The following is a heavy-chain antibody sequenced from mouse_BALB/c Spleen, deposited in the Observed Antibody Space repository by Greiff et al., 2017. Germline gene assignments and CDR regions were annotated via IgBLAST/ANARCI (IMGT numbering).Heavy chain of an antibody. V-gene: IGHV1S137*01. D-gene: IGHD2-2*01. Sequence: VQLQQSGAELVRPGVSVKISCKGSGYTFTDYAMHWVKQSHAKSLEWIGVISTYYGDASYNQKFKGKATMTVDKSSSTAYMELARLTSEDSAIYYCARRGGYDDYAMDYWGQGTSVTVSS. CDR3: ARRGGYDDYAMDY. J-gene: IGHJ4*01. CDR2: ISTYYGDA. CDR1: GYTFTDYA.